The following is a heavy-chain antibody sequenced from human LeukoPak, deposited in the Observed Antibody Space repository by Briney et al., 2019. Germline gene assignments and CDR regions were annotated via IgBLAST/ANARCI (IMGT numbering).Heavy chain of an antibody. CDR1: GGSINSGDYY. CDR2: IYNSGST. D-gene: IGHD3-16*01. J-gene: IGHJ3*01. CDR3: ARAPVGDAFYL. V-gene: IGHV4-39*07. Sequence: PSETLSLTCTVSGGSINSGDYYRGWIRQPPGGGLEWIGEIYNSGSTSSNPSLKSRVTMSRDTPKNQVSLKLTSVTAADTAVYHCARAPVGDAFYLWGQGTMVSLSS.